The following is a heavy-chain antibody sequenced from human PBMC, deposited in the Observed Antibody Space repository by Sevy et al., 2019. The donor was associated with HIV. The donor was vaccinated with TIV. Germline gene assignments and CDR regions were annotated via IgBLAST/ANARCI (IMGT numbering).Heavy chain of an antibody. CDR2: ISGSGGST. CDR3: AKDQSSGVGMDV. Sequence: LSLTCAASGFTFSSYAMSWVRQAPGKGLEWVSAISGSGGSTYYADSVKGRFTISRDNSKNTLYLQMNSLRAEDTAVYYCAKDQSSGVGMDVWGQGTTVTVSS. V-gene: IGHV3-23*01. J-gene: IGHJ6*02. CDR1: GFTFSSYA. D-gene: IGHD6-19*01.